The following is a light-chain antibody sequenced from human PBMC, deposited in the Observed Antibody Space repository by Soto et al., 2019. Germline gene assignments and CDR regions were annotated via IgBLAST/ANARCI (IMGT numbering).Light chain of an antibody. V-gene: IGKV4-1*01. CDR2: WAS. CDR1: QSVLYSSNNKNY. CDR3: QQYYSTPWT. J-gene: IGKJ1*01. Sequence: DIVMTQSPDSLAVSLGERATINYKSSQSVLYSSNNKNYLAWYQQKPGQPPKLLIYWASTRESGVPDRFSGRGSGTDFTLTISSLQAEDVAVYYCQQYYSTPWTFGQGTKVEIK.